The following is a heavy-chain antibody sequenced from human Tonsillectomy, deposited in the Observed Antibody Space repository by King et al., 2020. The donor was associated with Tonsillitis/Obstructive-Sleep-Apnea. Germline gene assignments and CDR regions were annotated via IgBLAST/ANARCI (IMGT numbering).Heavy chain of an antibody. V-gene: IGHV3-49*04. CDR2: IRSKTYGGTA. D-gene: IGHD2-21*01. J-gene: IGHJ4*02. Sequence: VQLVESGGGLVQPGRSLRLSCKASGFTFGDYAMSWVRQAPGKGLERVGFIRSKTYGGTAEYAASVKGRFTISRDDSKTIAYLQMNSLKTEDTAVYYCTRGIVVVDWGKGSLVTVSS. CDR3: TRGIVVVD. CDR1: GFTFGDYA.